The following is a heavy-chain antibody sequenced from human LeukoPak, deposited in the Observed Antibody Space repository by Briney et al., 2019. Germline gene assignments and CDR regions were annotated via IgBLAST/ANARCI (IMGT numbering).Heavy chain of an antibody. Sequence: ASVKVSCKASGYTFTSYYMHWVRQAPGQGLEWMGIINPSGGSTSYAQKFQGRVTMTRDTSTSTFYMELSSLRSEDTAVDYCARDSTVTTPYNRCDPWGQGTLVNVYS. CDR1: GYTFTSYY. V-gene: IGHV1-46*01. CDR3: ARDSTVTTPYNRCDP. D-gene: IGHD4-17*01. CDR2: INPSGGST. J-gene: IGHJ5*02.